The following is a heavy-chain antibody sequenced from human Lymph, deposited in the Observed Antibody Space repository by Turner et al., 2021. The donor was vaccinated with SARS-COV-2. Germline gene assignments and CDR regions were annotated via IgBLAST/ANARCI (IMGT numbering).Heavy chain of an antibody. CDR1: GLTVSSNY. V-gene: IGHV3-53*04. CDR3: ARDLDTAGGMDV. D-gene: IGHD5-18*01. Sequence: EVQLVESGGGLVQPGGSLSLSCAASGLTVSSNYMSWVRQAPGKGLEWVAVIYSGGTTYYADSVKGRFTISRHNSKNTLYLQMNSLRAEDTAVYYCARDLDTAGGMDVWGQGTTVTVSS. J-gene: IGHJ6*02. CDR2: IYSGGTT.